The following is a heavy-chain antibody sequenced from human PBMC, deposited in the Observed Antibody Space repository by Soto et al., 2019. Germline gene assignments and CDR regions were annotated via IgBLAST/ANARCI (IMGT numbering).Heavy chain of an antibody. V-gene: IGHV4-34*01. D-gene: IGHD3-10*01. CDR1: GGSFSTYY. Sequence: QVQLQQWSTGLFKPSETLSLTCAVYGGSFSTYYWSWIRQPPGKGLEWIGKINHSGSTNYNPSLKSRVTISVDTSKNQFSLKLSSVTGADTAVYYCARGTMVRGVMAPPDLWGRGTLVTVSS. J-gene: IGHJ2*01. CDR3: ARGTMVRGVMAPPDL. CDR2: INHSGST.